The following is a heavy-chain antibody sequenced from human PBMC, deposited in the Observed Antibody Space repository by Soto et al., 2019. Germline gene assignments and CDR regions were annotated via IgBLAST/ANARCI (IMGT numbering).Heavy chain of an antibody. J-gene: IGHJ6*02. CDR2: INPNSGGT. Sequence: WASVKVSCKASGYTFTGYYMHWVRQAPGQGLEWMGWINPNSGGTNYAQKFQGRVTMTRDTSISTAYMELSRLRSDDTAVYYCARGGGPVPYYDILNGYYRYYYGMDVWGQGTTVTVSS. CDR3: ARGGGPVPYYDILNGYYRYYYGMDV. CDR1: GYTFTGYY. D-gene: IGHD3-9*01. V-gene: IGHV1-2*02.